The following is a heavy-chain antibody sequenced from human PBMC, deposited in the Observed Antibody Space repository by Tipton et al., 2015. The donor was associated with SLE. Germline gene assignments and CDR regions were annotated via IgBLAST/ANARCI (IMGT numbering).Heavy chain of an antibody. CDR2: IHHSGDT. V-gene: IGHV4-38-2*02. CDR1: GSSISRGYY. D-gene: IGHD3-10*01. CDR3: ARGVMWFGGLLTPREDS. J-gene: IGHJ4*02. Sequence: TLSLTCSVSGSSISRGYYWSWIRQPPGKGLEGTGTIHHSGDTYYNPSLRSRLTISVDTSKNQFSLHLSSVTAEDTAVYYCARGVMWFGGLLTPREDSWGRGTLVTVSS.